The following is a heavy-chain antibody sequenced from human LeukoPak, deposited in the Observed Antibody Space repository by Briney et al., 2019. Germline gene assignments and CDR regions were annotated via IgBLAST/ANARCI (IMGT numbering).Heavy chain of an antibody. CDR2: IHNTGST. Sequence: PSETLSLTCTVSGGAVSSGSFYWSWLRQPPGKGLEWIGDIHNTGSTNYNSSLKSRVTISIDTSKNQFSLNLSSVTAADTAVYYCARGRPTVIFDYWGQGALVTVSS. V-gene: IGHV4-61*01. CDR3: ARGRPTVIFDY. D-gene: IGHD2-21*01. J-gene: IGHJ4*02. CDR1: GGAVSSGSFY.